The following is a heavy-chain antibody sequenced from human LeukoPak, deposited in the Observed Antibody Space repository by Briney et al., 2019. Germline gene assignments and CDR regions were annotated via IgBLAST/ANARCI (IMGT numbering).Heavy chain of an antibody. V-gene: IGHV4-61*02. D-gene: IGHD3-9*01. CDR2: ISSSGST. J-gene: IGHJ6*03. CDR3: ARLGARKPITIPRMDV. Sequence: PSETLSLTCTVSGDSISSGDYYWSWIRQPAGKGLEWIGRISSSGSTNYNPSLKSRVTISVDTSKNQFSLKLSSVTAADTAVYYCARLGARKPITIPRMDVWGKGTTVTISS. CDR1: GDSISSGDYY.